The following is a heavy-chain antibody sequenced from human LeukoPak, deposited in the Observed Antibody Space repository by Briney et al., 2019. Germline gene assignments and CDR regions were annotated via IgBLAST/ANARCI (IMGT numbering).Heavy chain of an antibody. V-gene: IGHV3-66*01. CDR3: ARSSGEGYFDC. CDR2: IYSGGDT. J-gene: IGHJ4*02. D-gene: IGHD3-22*01. Sequence: GGSLRLSCAASVFTVSSNYMTWVRQAPGKGLEWLSVIYSGGDTYYADSVKGRFTISRDNSNNTLYLQMNSLRAEDTAVYYCARSSGEGYFDCWVQGTLVTVSS. CDR1: VFTVSSNY.